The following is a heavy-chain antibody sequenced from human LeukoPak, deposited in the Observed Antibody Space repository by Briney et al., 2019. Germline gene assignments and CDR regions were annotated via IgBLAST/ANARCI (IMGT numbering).Heavy chain of an antibody. Sequence: GRSLRLSCAASGFTFSSYGMHWVRQAPGKGLEWVAVISYDGSNKYYADSVKGRFTISRDNSKNTLYLQMNSLRAEDTAVYYCAKDGVYCSGGSCYAVDWYFDLWGRGTLVTVS. CDR1: GFTFSSYG. D-gene: IGHD2-15*01. CDR3: AKDGVYCSGGSCYAVDWYFDL. CDR2: ISYDGSNK. V-gene: IGHV3-30*18. J-gene: IGHJ2*01.